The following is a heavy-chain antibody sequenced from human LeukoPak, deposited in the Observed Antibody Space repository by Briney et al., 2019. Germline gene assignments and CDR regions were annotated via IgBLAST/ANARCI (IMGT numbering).Heavy chain of an antibody. CDR3: AKHRGAAGWRSFDI. J-gene: IGHJ3*02. CDR1: GGSMSSGGYC. Sequence: SETLSLTCSVSGGSMSSGGYCWGWIRQPPEKGLEWIGEINDSGSTKYNPSLKSRVTISIDTSKNQFSLKLNSVTAADTAVYYCAKHRGAAGWRSFDIWGQGTMVTVSS. D-gene: IGHD6-13*01. CDR2: INDSGST. V-gene: IGHV4-39*07.